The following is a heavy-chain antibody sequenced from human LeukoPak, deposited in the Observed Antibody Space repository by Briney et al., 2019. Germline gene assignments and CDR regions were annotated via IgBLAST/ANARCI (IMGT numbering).Heavy chain of an antibody. Sequence: ASVKVSCKVSGYTLTELSMHWVRQAPGKGLEWMGGFDPEDGETIYAQKFQGRVTMTEDTSISTAYMELSRLRSDDTAVYYCARVSYSNYWGYYYYYMDVWGKGTTVTVSS. CDR2: FDPEDGET. CDR3: ARVSYSNYWGYYYYYMDV. CDR1: GYTLTELS. D-gene: IGHD4-11*01. V-gene: IGHV1-24*01. J-gene: IGHJ6*03.